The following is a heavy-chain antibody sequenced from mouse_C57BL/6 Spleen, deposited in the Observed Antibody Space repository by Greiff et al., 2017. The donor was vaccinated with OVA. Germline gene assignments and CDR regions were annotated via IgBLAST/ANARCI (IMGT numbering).Heavy chain of an antibody. V-gene: IGHV1-62-2*01. CDR2: FYPGSGSI. D-gene: IGHD2-4*01. J-gene: IGHJ4*01. CDR3: ARHEERYDYPYYAMDD. Sequence: VQLQQSGAELVKPGASVKLSCKASGYTFTEYTIHWVKQRSGQGLEWIGWFYPGSGSIKYNETFKDKATLTADKSSSTVYMELSRLTSEDSAVYCCARHEERYDYPYYAMDDWGQGTSVTVSS. CDR1: GYTFTEYT.